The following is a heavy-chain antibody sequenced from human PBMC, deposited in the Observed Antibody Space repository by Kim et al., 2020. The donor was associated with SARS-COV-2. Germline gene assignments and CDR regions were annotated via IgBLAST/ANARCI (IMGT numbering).Heavy chain of an antibody. J-gene: IGHJ4*02. V-gene: IGHV3-33*01. CDR1: GFTFNNYG. Sequence: GGSLRLSCAASGFTFNNYGMHWVRQAPGKWLEWVAVIWYDGSNKYYADSVKGRFTISRDNSKNTPYLQMNSLRAEDTAVYYCASAPSDSSSYYWGQGTLVTVSS. CDR3: ASAPSDSSSYY. D-gene: IGHD3-22*01. CDR2: IWYDGSNK.